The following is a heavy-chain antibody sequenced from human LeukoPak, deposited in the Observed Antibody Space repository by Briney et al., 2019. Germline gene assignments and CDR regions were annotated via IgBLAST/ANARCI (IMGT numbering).Heavy chain of an antibody. J-gene: IGHJ4*02. Sequence: GGSLRLSCTASGFIFNTYSMNWVRQAPGKGLGWVSYVSSSSRTIYYADSVEGRFTISRDNAKNSLYLQMNSLRAEDTAVYYCARDLGLYDYGGNIDFWGQGTLVTVSS. CDR2: VSSSSRTI. D-gene: IGHD4-23*01. V-gene: IGHV3-48*04. CDR3: ARDLGLYDYGGNIDF. CDR1: GFIFNTYS.